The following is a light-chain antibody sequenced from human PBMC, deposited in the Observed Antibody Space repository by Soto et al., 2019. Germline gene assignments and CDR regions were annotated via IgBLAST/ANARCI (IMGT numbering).Light chain of an antibody. CDR1: SSDIGAYDY. Sequence: QSVLTQPASVSGSPGQSITISCTGTSSDIGAYDYVSWYQQHPGGVPKLLIYDVSSRPSGVSSRFSGSKSGNTDSLTISGLQADDESDYYCSSFADSSARDYVFGGGTTVTVL. V-gene: IGLV2-14*03. CDR2: DVS. CDR3: SSFADSSARDYV. J-gene: IGLJ1*01.